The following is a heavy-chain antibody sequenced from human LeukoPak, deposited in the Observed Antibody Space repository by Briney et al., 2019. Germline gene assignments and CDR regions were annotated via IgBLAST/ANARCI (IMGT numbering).Heavy chain of an antibody. CDR2: ISSSSSYI. CDR1: GFTFSSYS. D-gene: IGHD3-10*01. V-gene: IGHV3-21*01. Sequence: PGGSLRLSCAASGFTFSSYSMNWVRQAPGKGLEWVSSISSSSSYISYADSVKGRFTISRDNAKNSLYLQMNSLRAEDTAVYYCARDGGARYYYGSGSYSIDYWGQGTLVTVSS. CDR3: ARDGGARYYYGSGSYSIDY. J-gene: IGHJ4*02.